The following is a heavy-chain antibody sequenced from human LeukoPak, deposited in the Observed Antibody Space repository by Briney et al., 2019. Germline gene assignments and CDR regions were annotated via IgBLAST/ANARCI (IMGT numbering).Heavy chain of an antibody. Sequence: GGSLRLSCAASGFTFSSYAMSWVRQAPGKGLEWVSAISGSGGSTYYADSVKGRFTISRDNSKNTLYLQMNSLRAEDTAVYYCARGPFWRRVNTFYGMDVWGQGTTVTVSS. CDR3: ARGPFWRRVNTFYGMDV. CDR1: GFTFSSYA. D-gene: IGHD3-16*01. V-gene: IGHV3-23*01. J-gene: IGHJ6*02. CDR2: ISGSGGST.